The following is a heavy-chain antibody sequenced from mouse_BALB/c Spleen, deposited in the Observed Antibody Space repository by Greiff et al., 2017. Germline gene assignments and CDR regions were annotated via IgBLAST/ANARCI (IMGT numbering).Heavy chain of an antibody. D-gene: IGHD2-2*01. V-gene: IGHV5-17*02. CDR2: ISSGSSTI. J-gene: IGHJ3*01. CDR1: GFTFSSFG. Sequence: EVQRVESGGGLVQPGGSRKLSCAASGFTFSSFGMHWVRQAPEKGLEWVAYISSGSSTIYYADTVKGRFTISRDNPKNTLFLQMTSLRSEDTAMYYCARGGNGYDVENWFAYWGQGTLVTVSA. CDR3: ARGGNGYDVENWFAY.